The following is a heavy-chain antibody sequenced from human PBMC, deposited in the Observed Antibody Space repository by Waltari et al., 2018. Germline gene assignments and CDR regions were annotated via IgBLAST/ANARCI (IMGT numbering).Heavy chain of an antibody. CDR2: INPNSGGT. J-gene: IGHJ5*02. CDR3: ARDLEAAAGTYNWFDP. D-gene: IGHD6-13*01. V-gene: IGHV1-2*06. CDR1: GYTFTGYY. Sequence: QVQLVQSGAEVKKPGASVKVSCKASGYTFTGYYMHWVRQAPGQGLEWMGRINPNSGGTNYAQKFQGRVTMTRDTSISTAYMELSRLRSDDTAVYYCARDLEAAAGTYNWFDPWGQGTLVTVSS.